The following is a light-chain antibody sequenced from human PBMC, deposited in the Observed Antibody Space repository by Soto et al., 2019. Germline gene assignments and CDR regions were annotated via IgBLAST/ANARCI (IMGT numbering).Light chain of an antibody. CDR2: EVV. V-gene: IGLV2-14*01. Sequence: QSALTQPASVSGSPGQSITISCTGTSSDVGYYNYVSWFQLHPGKAPKLMIYEVVNRPSGVSIRFSGSKSGNTASLTITGLQAEDEADYYCSSYAAGSTYVFGTGTKLTVL. CDR3: SSYAAGSTYV. CDR1: SSDVGYYNY. J-gene: IGLJ1*01.